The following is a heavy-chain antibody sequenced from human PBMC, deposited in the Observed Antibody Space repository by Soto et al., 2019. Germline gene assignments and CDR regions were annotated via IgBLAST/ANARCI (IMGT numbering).Heavy chain of an antibody. V-gene: IGHV3-30*04. CDR2: ISYDGSNK. CDR1: GFTFSSYA. J-gene: IGHJ4*02. CDR3: ARDTSYDFWSGYFFDY. D-gene: IGHD3-3*01. Sequence: GGSLRLSCAASGFTFSSYAMHWVRQAPGKGLEWVAVISYDGSNKYYADSVKGRFTISRDNSKNTLYLQMNSLRAEDTAVYYCARDTSYDFWSGYFFDYWGQGTLVTVSS.